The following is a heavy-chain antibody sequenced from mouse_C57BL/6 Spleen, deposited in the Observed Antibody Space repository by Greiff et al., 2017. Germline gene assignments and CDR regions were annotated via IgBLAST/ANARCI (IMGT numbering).Heavy chain of an antibody. Sequence: EVMLVESGGGLVKPGGSLKLSCAASGFTFSDYGMHWVRQAPETGLEWVAYISSGSSTIYYADTVKGRFTISRDNAKNTLFLQMTSLRSEDTAMXYCARENGGDFDYWGQGTTLTVSS. CDR2: ISSGSSTI. V-gene: IGHV5-17*01. J-gene: IGHJ2*01. CDR3: ARENGGDFDY. CDR1: GFTFSDYG.